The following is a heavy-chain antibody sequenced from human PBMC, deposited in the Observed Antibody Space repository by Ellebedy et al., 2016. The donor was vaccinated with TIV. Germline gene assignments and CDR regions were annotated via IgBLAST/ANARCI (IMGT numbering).Heavy chain of an antibody. D-gene: IGHD2-2*03. CDR3: VRAMDD. CDR1: GFIFSNYW. J-gene: IGHJ4*02. Sequence: GGSLRLSCAASGFIFSNYWMIWVRQAPGKGLEWVANIKEDGSKKYYVDSVKGRFTISRDNAKNSLYLQMSSLRAEDSAVYYCVRAMDDWGQGTLVTVSS. CDR2: IKEDGSKK. V-gene: IGHV3-7*03.